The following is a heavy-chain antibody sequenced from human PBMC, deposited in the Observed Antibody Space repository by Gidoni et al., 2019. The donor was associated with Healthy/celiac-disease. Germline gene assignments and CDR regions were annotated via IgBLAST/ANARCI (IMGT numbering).Heavy chain of an antibody. D-gene: IGHD5-18*01. CDR1: GFPFDDYT. CDR3: AKDISHTAMPDY. CDR2: ISWDGGST. J-gene: IGHJ4*02. Sequence: EVQLVESGGVVVQPGGSLRLSCAASGFPFDDYTMHWVRQAPGKGLEWVSLISWDGGSTYYADSVKGRFTISRDNSKNSLYLQMNSLRTEDTALYYCAKDISHTAMPDYWGQGTLVTVSS. V-gene: IGHV3-43*01.